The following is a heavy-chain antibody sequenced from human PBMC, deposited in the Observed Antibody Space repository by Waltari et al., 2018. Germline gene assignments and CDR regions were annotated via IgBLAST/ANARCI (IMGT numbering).Heavy chain of an antibody. V-gene: IGHV3-33*06. CDR1: GFTFSSYG. D-gene: IGHD1-26*01. J-gene: IGHJ4*02. Sequence: QVQLVESGGGVVQPGRSLRLSCAASGFTFSSYGMHWVRQAPGKGLEWVAVIWYDGSNNYYADSVKGRFTISRDNSKNTLYLQMNSLRAEDTAVYYCAKDSGGSYPSLDYWGRGTLVTVSS. CDR2: IWYDGSNN. CDR3: AKDSGGSYPSLDY.